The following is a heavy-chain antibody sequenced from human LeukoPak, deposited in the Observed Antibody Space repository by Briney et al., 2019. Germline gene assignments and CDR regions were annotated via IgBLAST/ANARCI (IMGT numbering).Heavy chain of an antibody. Sequence: ASVKVSCKASGYTFTGYYMHWVRQAPGQGLEWMGWINPNSGGTNYAQKFQGRVTMTRDTPISTAYMELSRLRSDDTAVYYCARSYDYYYYYYMDVWGKGTTVTISS. CDR3: ARSYDYYYYYYMDV. CDR1: GYTFTGYY. CDR2: INPNSGGT. V-gene: IGHV1-2*02. D-gene: IGHD2-2*01. J-gene: IGHJ6*03.